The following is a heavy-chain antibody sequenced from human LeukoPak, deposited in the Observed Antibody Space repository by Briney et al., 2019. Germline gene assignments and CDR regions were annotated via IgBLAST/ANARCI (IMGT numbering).Heavy chain of an antibody. CDR3: AASIVVVPAAIYTYYMDV. Sequence: ASVKVSCKVSGYTLTELSMHWVRQAPGKGLEWRGGFDPEDGETIYAQKFQGRVTMTEDTSTDTAYMELSSLRSEDTAVYYCAASIVVVPAAIYTYYMDVWGKGTTVTVSS. CDR2: FDPEDGET. J-gene: IGHJ6*03. D-gene: IGHD2-2*01. CDR1: GYTLTELS. V-gene: IGHV1-24*01.